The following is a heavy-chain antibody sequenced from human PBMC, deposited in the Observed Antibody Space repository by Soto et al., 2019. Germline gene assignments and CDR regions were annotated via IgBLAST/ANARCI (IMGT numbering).Heavy chain of an antibody. V-gene: IGHV5-10-1*01. Sequence: GESLKISCKGSGYSFTSYWISWVRQMPGKGLEWMGRIDPSDSYTNYSPSFQGHVTISADKSISTAYLQWSSLKASDTAMYYCAGYYYGSGSPLDYWGQGTLVTVSS. CDR2: IDPSDSYT. CDR1: GYSFTSYW. J-gene: IGHJ4*02. CDR3: AGYYYGSGSPLDY. D-gene: IGHD3-10*01.